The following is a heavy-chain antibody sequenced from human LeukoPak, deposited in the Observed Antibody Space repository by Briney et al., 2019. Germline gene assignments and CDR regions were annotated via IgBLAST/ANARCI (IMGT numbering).Heavy chain of an antibody. CDR1: GYTFTGYY. CDR3: ASWNCSSTSCYTGWFDP. D-gene: IGHD2-2*02. V-gene: IGHV1-2*02. J-gene: IGHJ5*02. Sequence: ASVKVSCEASGYTFTGYYMHWVRQAPGQGLEWMGWINPNSGGTNYAQKFQGRVTMTRDTSISTAYMELSRLRSDDTAVYYCASWNCSSTSCYTGWFDPWGQGTLVTVSS. CDR2: INPNSGGT.